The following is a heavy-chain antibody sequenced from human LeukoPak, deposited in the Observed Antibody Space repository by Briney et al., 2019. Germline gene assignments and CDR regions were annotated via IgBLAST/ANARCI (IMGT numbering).Heavy chain of an antibody. Sequence: PGGSLRLSYAASGFTFSDYYMSWIRRAPGKGLECVSYTSSSSSYTNYADSVKGRFTISRDNAKNSLYLQKNSLRAEDTAVYYCAREYCSSTSCTYYFDYWGQGTLVTVSS. V-gene: IGHV3-11*05. CDR1: GFTFSDYY. D-gene: IGHD2-2*01. CDR3: AREYCSSTSCTYYFDY. CDR2: TSSSSSYT. J-gene: IGHJ4*02.